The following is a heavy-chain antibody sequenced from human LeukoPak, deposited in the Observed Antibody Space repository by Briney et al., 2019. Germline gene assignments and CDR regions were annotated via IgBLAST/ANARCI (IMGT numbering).Heavy chain of an antibody. Sequence: SETLSLTCTVSGGSISSGSYYWSWLRQPAGKGLEWIGRIYTSGSTNYSPSLKSRVTISVDTSKNQFSLKLSSVTAADTAVYYCARESGLLYGDYPNYFDYWGQGTLVTVSS. D-gene: IGHD4-17*01. J-gene: IGHJ4*02. CDR2: IYTSGST. V-gene: IGHV4-61*02. CDR1: GGSISSGSYY. CDR3: ARESGLLYGDYPNYFDY.